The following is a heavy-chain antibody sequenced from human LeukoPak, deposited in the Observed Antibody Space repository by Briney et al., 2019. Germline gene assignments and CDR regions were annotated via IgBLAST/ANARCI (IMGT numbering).Heavy chain of an antibody. J-gene: IGHJ4*02. V-gene: IGHV4-31*03. CDR1: GGSISSGGYY. Sequence: SETLSLTCTVSGGSISSGGYYWSWIRQHPGKGLKWIGYIYYSGSTYYNPSLKSRVTVSVDTSKNQFSLKLSSVTAADTAVYYCALYCSSTSCSTFDYWGQGTLVTVSS. CDR3: ALYCSSTSCSTFDY. CDR2: IYYSGST. D-gene: IGHD2-2*01.